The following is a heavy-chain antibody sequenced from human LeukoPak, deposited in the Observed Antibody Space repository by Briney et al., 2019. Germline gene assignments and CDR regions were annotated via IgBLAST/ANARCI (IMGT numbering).Heavy chain of an antibody. CDR3: ARGTRITIFGNPLRLNWFDP. V-gene: IGHV4-34*01. D-gene: IGHD3-3*01. Sequence: PSETLSLTCAVYGGSFSGYYWSWIRQPPGKGLEWIGEINHSGSTNYSPSLKSRVTISVDTSKNQFSLKLSSVTAADTAVYYCARGTRITIFGNPLRLNWFDPWGQGTLVTVSS. CDR1: GGSFSGYY. J-gene: IGHJ5*02. CDR2: INHSGST.